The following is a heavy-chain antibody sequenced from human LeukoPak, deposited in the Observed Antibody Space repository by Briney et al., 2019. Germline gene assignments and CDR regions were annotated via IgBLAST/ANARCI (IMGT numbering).Heavy chain of an antibody. V-gene: IGHV3-30*14. Sequence: QAGGSLRLSCATSGFTFSSYTMHWVRQAPGKGLEWVAVMSYAGGNEYYADSVKGRFTTSGDNFKNTVYLQMNSLRAEDTAVYYCARGRQNYGDYPYWGQGTLVTVSS. CDR3: ARGRQNYGDYPY. J-gene: IGHJ4*02. CDR1: GFTFSSYT. D-gene: IGHD4-17*01. CDR2: MSYAGGNE.